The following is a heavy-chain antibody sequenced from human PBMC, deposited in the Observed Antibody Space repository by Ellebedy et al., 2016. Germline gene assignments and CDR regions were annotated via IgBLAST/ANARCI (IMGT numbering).Heavy chain of an antibody. J-gene: IGHJ4*02. CDR2: IYSDGSA. CDR3: ARGLYFEY. CDR1: GFAVSSHY. Sequence: GGSLRLSXAASGFAVSSHYMTWVRQAPGKGLEWVSVIYSDGSAYYADSVKGRFTISRDDSKNTLYLQMNRLRAEDTAVYYCARGLYFEYWGQGTLVTVSS. V-gene: IGHV3-53*01.